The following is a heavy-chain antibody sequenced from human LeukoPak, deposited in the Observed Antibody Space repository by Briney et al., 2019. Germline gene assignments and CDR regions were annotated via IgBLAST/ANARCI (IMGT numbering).Heavy chain of an antibody. V-gene: IGHV4-4*07. CDR1: GDSISSYY. Sequence: SETLSLTCTVSGDSISSYYWSWIRQPAGKGLEWIGRIYASGSTNYNPSLKSRVTMSLDTSKNQFSLILSSVTAADTAVYYCARKALPGNWFDPWGQGTLVTVSS. J-gene: IGHJ5*02. CDR2: IYASGST. CDR3: ARKALPGNWFDP.